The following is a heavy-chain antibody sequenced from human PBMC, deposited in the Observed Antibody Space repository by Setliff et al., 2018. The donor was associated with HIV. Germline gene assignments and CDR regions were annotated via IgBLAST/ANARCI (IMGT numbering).Heavy chain of an antibody. CDR2: ISAYNGNT. D-gene: IGHD1-26*01. CDR3: ARDELYYGMDV. CDR1: GYTFTSYG. Sequence: ASVKVSCKASGYTFTSYGISWVRQAPGQGLEWMGWISAYNGNTNYAQKPQGRVTMTTDTSTSTAYMELRGLRSDDTAVYYCARDELYYGMDVWGQGTTVTVSS. V-gene: IGHV1-18*01. J-gene: IGHJ6*02.